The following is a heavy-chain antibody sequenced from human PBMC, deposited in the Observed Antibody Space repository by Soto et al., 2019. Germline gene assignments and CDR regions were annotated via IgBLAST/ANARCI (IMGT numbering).Heavy chain of an antibody. CDR2: IIPIFGTA. CDR3: ARIPGIFLLPSYYGMDF. Sequence: SVKGSCNASGGTFSSYAISWVRQAPGQGLEWMGGIIPIFGTANYAQKFQGRVTITADESTSTAYMELSSLRSEDTAVYYCARIPGIFLLPSYYGMDFWGQGTTVTVPS. D-gene: IGHD3-9*01. J-gene: IGHJ6*02. CDR1: GGTFSSYA. V-gene: IGHV1-69*13.